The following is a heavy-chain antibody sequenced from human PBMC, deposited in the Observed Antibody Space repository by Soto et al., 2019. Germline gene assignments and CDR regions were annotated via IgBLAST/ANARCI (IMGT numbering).Heavy chain of an antibody. V-gene: IGHV3-64D*06. CDR3: VKVSTFYDILTGYYSKNFFDP. CDR1: GFTFSEYS. CDR2: ISSDGDIT. D-gene: IGHD3-9*01. J-gene: IGHJ5*02. Sequence: PGGSLRLSCSASGFTFSEYSMHWVRQAPGKGLQYVSTISSDGDITYYADSVKGRFTISRDNSKNTLYLQMNSLRPEDTAVYYCVKVSTFYDILTGYYSKNFFDPWGEGTLVTVSS.